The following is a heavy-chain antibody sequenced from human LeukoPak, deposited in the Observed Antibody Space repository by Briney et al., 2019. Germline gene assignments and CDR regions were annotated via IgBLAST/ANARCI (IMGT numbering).Heavy chain of an antibody. Sequence: SETLSLTCTVSGDSISHYYFNWIRQPPGKGLEWIGYIYYSGNTNYNPSLKSRITMSVDTSKNQVSLRLRSVTAADTAVYYCAREGMIGHHNWFDPWGQGTLVSVSS. CDR2: IYYSGNT. CDR3: AREGMIGHHNWFDP. CDR1: GDSISHYY. D-gene: IGHD3-22*01. V-gene: IGHV4-59*01. J-gene: IGHJ5*02.